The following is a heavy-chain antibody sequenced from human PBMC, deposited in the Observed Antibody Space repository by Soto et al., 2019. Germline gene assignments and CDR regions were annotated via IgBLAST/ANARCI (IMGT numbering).Heavy chain of an antibody. CDR3: ARVGYSSGWLYGMYV. Sequence: EVQLVESGGGLVQPGGSLRLSCAASGFTVSSNYMSWVRQAPGKGLEWVSVIYSGGSTYYADSVKGRFTIARDNSKNTLYLQMDSLRAEDTAVYYCARVGYSSGWLYGMYVWGQGTTVTVSS. V-gene: IGHV3-66*01. CDR2: IYSGGST. J-gene: IGHJ6*02. D-gene: IGHD6-19*01. CDR1: GFTVSSNY.